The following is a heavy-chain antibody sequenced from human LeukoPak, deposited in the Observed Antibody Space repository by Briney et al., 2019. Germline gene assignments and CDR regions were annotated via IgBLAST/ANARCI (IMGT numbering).Heavy chain of an antibody. CDR3: ARDQEGFDY. V-gene: IGHV1-46*01. CDR1: GYTFTSYW. Sequence: ASVKVSCKPSGYTFTSYWIQWVRQAPGQGLEWMGLINPDGGSTAYAHRFQGRVTVTRDTSTSTVHMELSGLRSEDTAVYYCARDQEGFDYWGQGTLVTVSS. CDR2: INPDGGST. J-gene: IGHJ4*02.